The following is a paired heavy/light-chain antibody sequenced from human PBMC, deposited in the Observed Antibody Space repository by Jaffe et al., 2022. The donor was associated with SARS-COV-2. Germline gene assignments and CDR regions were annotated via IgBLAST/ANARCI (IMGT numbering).Light chain of an antibody. CDR2: WAS. CDR3: QQYYSSPYT. Sequence: DTVMTQSPDSLAVSLGERAAINCKSSQSVLHSSNNKNYLAWYQQKPGQPPKLLIYWASTRESGVPDRFSGSGSGTDFTLSISSLQAEDVAVYYCQQYYSSPYTFGQGTKLEIK. CDR1: QSVLHSSNNKNY. V-gene: IGKV4-1*01. J-gene: IGKJ2*01.
Heavy chain of an antibody. J-gene: IGHJ1*01. CDR3: ARPTLFGTASFFARGTVEYFQH. D-gene: IGHD3-16*01. CDR2: IKEDEIER. CDR1: GFTFSKFW. V-gene: IGHV3-7*01. Sequence: EVQLVESGGGLVQPGGSLRLSCAASGFTFSKFWMTWVRQAPGKGPEWVANIKEDEIERYYVDSVKGRFTISRDNAKNSLYLQMNSLRAEDTAVYYCARPTLFGTASFFARGTVEYFQHWGQGTLVTVSS.